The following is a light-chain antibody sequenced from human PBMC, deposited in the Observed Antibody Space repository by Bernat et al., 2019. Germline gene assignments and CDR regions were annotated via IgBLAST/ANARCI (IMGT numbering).Light chain of an antibody. J-gene: IGLJ3*02. CDR2: GKN. Sequence: SSELTQDPAVSVALGQTVRITCQGDTLRTYYASWYQQKPGQAPVLVIYGKNNRRSGIPDRFSGSNSGSTASLTITGAQAEDEADYYCNSRDSSGNHQVFGGGTKVTVL. CDR3: NSRDSSGNHQV. V-gene: IGLV3-19*01. CDR1: TLRTYY.